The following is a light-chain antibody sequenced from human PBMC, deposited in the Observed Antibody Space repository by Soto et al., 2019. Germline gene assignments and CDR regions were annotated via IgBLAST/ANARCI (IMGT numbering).Light chain of an antibody. CDR1: QSISSY. Sequence: DIQMTQSPSSLSAYVVSRVSITCRASQSISSYLNWYQQKPGKAPKLLIYAASSLQSGVPSRFSGSGSGTDFTLTISSLQPEDFATYYCQRSYSTPRTFGQGTKVDIK. V-gene: IGKV1-39*01. CDR2: AAS. J-gene: IGKJ1*01. CDR3: QRSYSTPRT.